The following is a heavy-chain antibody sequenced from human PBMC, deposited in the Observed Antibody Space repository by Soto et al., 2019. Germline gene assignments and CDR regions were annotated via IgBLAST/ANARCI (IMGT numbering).Heavy chain of an antibody. Sequence: PSETLSLTCTVSGGSISSGCYYWSWIRQHPGKGLEWIGYIYYSGSTYYNPSLKSRVTISVDTSKNQFSLKLSSVTAADTAVYYCASSPARSGYFDYCGQGPLVTVYS. D-gene: IGHD6-25*01. CDR1: GGSISSGCYY. CDR3: ASSPARSGYFDY. CDR2: IYYSGST. J-gene: IGHJ4*02. V-gene: IGHV4-31*03.